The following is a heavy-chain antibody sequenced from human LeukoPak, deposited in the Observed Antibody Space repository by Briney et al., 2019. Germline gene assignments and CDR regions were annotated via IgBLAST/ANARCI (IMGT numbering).Heavy chain of an antibody. J-gene: IGHJ5*02. CDR3: ARVRGSGLSQGWFDP. V-gene: IGHV4-4*07. Sequence: SETLSLTCTVSGGSISSYYWSWIRQPAGKGLEWIGRIYTSGSTNYNPSLRSRVTMSVDTSKNQFSLKLSSVTAADTAVYYCARVRGSGLSQGWFDPWGQGTLVTVSS. D-gene: IGHD6-19*01. CDR1: GGSISSYY. CDR2: IYTSGST.